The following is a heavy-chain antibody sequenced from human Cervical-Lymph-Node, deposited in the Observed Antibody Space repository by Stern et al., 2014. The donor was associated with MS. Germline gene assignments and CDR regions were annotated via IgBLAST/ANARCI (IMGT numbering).Heavy chain of an antibody. CDR2: IIPIFDTA. CDR3: ARRETPTPSYGMDV. V-gene: IGHV1-69*06. CDR1: GGTFNGYT. D-gene: IGHD4-23*01. Sequence: VQLVESGAEVKEPGSSVKVSCKASGGTFNGYTISWVRQAPGQRPERMGGIIPIFDTANYEQKFQGRVTITADKSSNTVYMELSSLRSEDTAVYYCARRETPTPSYGMDVWGQGTTVTV. J-gene: IGHJ6*02.